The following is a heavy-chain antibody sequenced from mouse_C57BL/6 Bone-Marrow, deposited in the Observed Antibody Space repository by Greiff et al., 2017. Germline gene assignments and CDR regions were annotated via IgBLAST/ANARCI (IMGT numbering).Heavy chain of an antibody. CDR3: AREILGRSFYAMDY. CDR2: IHPHSGST. D-gene: IGHD1-1*01. V-gene: IGHV1-64*01. CDR1: GYTFTSYW. Sequence: QVHVKQPGAMLVKPGASVTLSCKASGYTFTSYWMHWVKQRPGQGLEWIGMIHPHSGSTYYNEKFKSKATLTVDKSSSSAYMQLSRLTSEDSSVYCCAREILGRSFYAMDYWGQGTSDSVSS. J-gene: IGHJ4*01.